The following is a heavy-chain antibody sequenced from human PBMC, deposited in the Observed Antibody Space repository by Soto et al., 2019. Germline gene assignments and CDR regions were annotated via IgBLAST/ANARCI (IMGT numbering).Heavy chain of an antibody. CDR3: ARLYDSSGYAFDI. D-gene: IGHD3-22*01. V-gene: IGHV1-69*02. J-gene: IGHJ3*02. CDR1: GGTFSSYT. CDR2: IIPILGIA. Sequence: ASVKVSCKASGGTFSSYTISWVRQAPGQGLEWMGRIIPILGIANYAQKFQGRVTMTRDTSISTAYMELSRLRSDDTAVYYCARLYDSSGYAFDIWGQGTMVTVSS.